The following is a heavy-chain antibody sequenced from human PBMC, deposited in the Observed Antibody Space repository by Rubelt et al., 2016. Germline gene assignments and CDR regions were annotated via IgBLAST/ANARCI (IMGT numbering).Heavy chain of an antibody. D-gene: IGHD6-19*01. CDR3: ARRYSSGWYSLDY. J-gene: IGHJ4*02. Sequence: EWVSGISWNSGSIGYADSVKGRFTISRDNAKNSLYLQMNSLRAEDTAVYYCARRYSSGWYSLDYWGQGTLVTVSS. V-gene: IGHV3-9*01. CDR2: ISWNSGSI.